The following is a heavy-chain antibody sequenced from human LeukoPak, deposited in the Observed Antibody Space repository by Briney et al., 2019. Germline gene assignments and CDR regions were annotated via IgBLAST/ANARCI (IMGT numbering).Heavy chain of an antibody. CDR3: ARASGRPNPYYFDY. CDR1: GFTFSSYE. V-gene: IGHV3-48*03. CDR2: ISSSGSTI. J-gene: IGHJ4*02. Sequence: GGSLRLSCAASGFTFSSYEMNWVRQAPGKGLEWVSYISSSGSTIYYADSVKGRFTISRDNAKNSLYLQMNSLRAEDTAVYYCARASGRPNPYYFDYWGQGTLVTVSS. D-gene: IGHD6-19*01.